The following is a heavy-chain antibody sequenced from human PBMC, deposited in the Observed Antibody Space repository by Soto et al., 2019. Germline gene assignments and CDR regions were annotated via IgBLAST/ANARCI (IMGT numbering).Heavy chain of an antibody. CDR2: TYYRSKWYN. J-gene: IGHJ3*02. Sequence: SQTLSLTCAISGDSVSSNSAAWNWIRQSPSRGLEWLGRTYYRSKWYNDYAISMTSRITINPDTSKNQFSLQLNSVTPEDTAVYYCARDLPYCSGATCYSRVFEIWGQGTMGTVS. CDR3: ARDLPYCSGATCYSRVFEI. V-gene: IGHV6-1*01. D-gene: IGHD2-15*01. CDR1: GDSVSSNSAA.